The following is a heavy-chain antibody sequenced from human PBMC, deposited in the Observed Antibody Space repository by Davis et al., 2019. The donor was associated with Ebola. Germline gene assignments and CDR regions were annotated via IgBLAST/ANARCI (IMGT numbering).Heavy chain of an antibody. CDR2: INHSGST. Sequence: PSETLFLTCAVYGWSFSGYYWSWIRQPPGKGLEWIGEINHSGSTNYNPSLKSRVTISVDTSKNQFSLKLSSVTAADTAVYYCARHHFGVLRYFDWSVRMDVWGQGTTVTVSS. CDR1: GWSFSGYY. D-gene: IGHD3-9*01. V-gene: IGHV4-34*01. J-gene: IGHJ6*02. CDR3: ARHHFGVLRYFDWSVRMDV.